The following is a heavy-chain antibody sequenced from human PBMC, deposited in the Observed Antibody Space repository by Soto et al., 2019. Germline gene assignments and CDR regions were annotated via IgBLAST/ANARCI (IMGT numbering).Heavy chain of an antibody. J-gene: IGHJ6*02. D-gene: IGHD6-13*01. CDR1: GYTFTGYY. V-gene: IGHV1-2*04. CDR2: INPNSGGT. Sequence: QVQLVQSGAEVKKPGASVKVSCKASGYTFTGYYIHWVRQAPGQGLEWMGWINPNSGGTNSAQKFQGWVTMTRDTSISTAYMELSRLRSDDTAMYYCARDLSSSSWYNYYYGMDVWGQGTTVTVSS. CDR3: ARDLSSSSWYNYYYGMDV.